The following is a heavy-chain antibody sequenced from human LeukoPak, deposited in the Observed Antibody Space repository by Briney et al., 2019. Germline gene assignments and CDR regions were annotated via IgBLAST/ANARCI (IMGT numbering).Heavy chain of an antibody. CDR3: ARALPSEYDFWSGYYYYYYMDV. Sequence: SETLSLTCTVSGGSISSYYWSWLRQPPGKGLEWIGYIYYSGSTNYNPSLKSRVTISVDTSKNQFSLKLSSVTAADTAVYYCARALPSEYDFWSGYYYYYYMDVWGKGTTVTVSS. V-gene: IGHV4-59*01. CDR1: GGSISSYY. D-gene: IGHD3-3*01. CDR2: IYYSGST. J-gene: IGHJ6*03.